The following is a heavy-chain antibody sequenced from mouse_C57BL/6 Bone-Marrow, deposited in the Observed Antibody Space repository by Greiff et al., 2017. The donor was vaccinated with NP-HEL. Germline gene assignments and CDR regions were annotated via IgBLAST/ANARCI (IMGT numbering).Heavy chain of an antibody. J-gene: IGHJ3*01. CDR1: GYTFTSYW. CDR2: IHPNSGST. V-gene: IGHV1-64*01. CDR3: ARRPLLRYPAWFAY. D-gene: IGHD1-1*01. Sequence: QVQLQQSGAELVKPGASVKLSCKASGYTFTSYWMHWVKQRPGQGLEWIGMIHPNSGSTNYNEKFKSKATLTVDKSSSTAYMQLSSLTSEDSAVYYCARRPLLRYPAWFAYWGQGTLVTVSA.